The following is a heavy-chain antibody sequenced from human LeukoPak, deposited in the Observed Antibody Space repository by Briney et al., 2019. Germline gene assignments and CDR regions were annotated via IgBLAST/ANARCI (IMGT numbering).Heavy chain of an antibody. V-gene: IGHV3-23*01. CDR2: LSGSGGTT. D-gene: IGHD3-22*01. Sequence: PGGSLRLSCAASGFTFSDYTITWVRQAPGKGLEWVSGLSGSGGTTYYADSVKGRFTISRDNSKNTLYLQMDSLRAEDTAVYFCARAMMVVANLWGVYDYWGQGTLVTVSS. CDR1: GFTFSDYT. J-gene: IGHJ4*02. CDR3: ARAMMVVANLWGVYDY.